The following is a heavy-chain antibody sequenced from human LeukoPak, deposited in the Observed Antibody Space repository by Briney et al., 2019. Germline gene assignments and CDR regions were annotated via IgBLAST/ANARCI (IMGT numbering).Heavy chain of an antibody. V-gene: IGHV4-59*01. CDR2: IYYSGST. CDR3: AGVVASTSIDS. CDR1: GGSISSYY. J-gene: IGHJ4*02. D-gene: IGHD2-15*01. Sequence: SETLSLTCTVSGGSISSYYWSWIRQPPGKGLEWIGYIYYSGSTNYNPSLKSRVTISVDTSNNQFSLKLSSVTAADTAVYYCAGVVASTSIDSWGQGTLVTVS.